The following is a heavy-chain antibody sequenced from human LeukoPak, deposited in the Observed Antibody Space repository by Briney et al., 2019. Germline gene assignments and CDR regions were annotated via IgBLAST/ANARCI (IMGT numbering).Heavy chain of an antibody. J-gene: IGHJ4*02. CDR1: GFTFSKYW. CDR3: ATKQWLAPPPDS. CDR2: INTGGTVT. V-gene: IGHV3-74*01. Sequence: GGSLRLPCAASGFTFSKYWMLWVRQAPGKGLESVSRINTGGTVTTYADSVKGRFTVSRDNADNTMFLQMNSVRDEDTAVYYCATKQWLAPPPDSWGQGTLVTVSS. D-gene: IGHD6-19*01.